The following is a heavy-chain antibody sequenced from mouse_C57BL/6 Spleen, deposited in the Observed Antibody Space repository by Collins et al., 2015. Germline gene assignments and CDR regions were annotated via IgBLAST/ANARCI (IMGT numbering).Heavy chain of an antibody. J-gene: IGHJ3*01. D-gene: IGHD2-4*01. CDR1: GYTFTSYW. V-gene: IGHV1-72*01. Sequence: QVQLQQPGAELVKPGASVKLSCKASGYTFTSYWMHWVKQRPGRGLEWIGRIDPNSGGTKYNEKFKSKATLTVDKPSSTAYMQLSSLTSEDSAVYYCARVEYDYDLAWFAYWGQGTLVTVSA. CDR2: IDPNSGGT. CDR3: ARVEYDYDLAWFAY.